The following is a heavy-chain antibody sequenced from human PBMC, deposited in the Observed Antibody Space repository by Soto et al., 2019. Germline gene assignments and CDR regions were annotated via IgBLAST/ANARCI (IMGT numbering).Heavy chain of an antibody. V-gene: IGHV3-66*01. J-gene: IGHJ6*04. Sequence: EVQLVESGGGLVQPGGSLRLSCAASGFTVSTKYMSWVRQAPGKGLEWVSLIQSGGSTYYAGSVEGRFTISRDNSENMLFLQMNSLRVEDTAMYYCTRDDVYCDGGGWYGVPMGVWGKGTTVTVSA. CDR1: GFTVSTKY. CDR2: IQSGGST. D-gene: IGHD6-19*01. CDR3: TRDDVYCDGGGWYGVPMGV.